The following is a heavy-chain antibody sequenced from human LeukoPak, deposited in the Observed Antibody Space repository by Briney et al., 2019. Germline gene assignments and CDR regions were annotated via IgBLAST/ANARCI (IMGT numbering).Heavy chain of an antibody. CDR2: IKSKSGGGTA. J-gene: IGHJ4*02. V-gene: IGHV3-15*01. D-gene: IGHD6-25*01. CDR3: ATYGSAWKFDH. Sequence: GGSLRLSCETSGFIFSNAWMSWVRQAPGKGLEWVGRIKSKSGGGTADYAAPVQGRFNISRDDSADTLFLHMTSLKTEDTGVYYCATYGSAWKFDHWGQGILVSVSS. CDR1: GFIFSNAW.